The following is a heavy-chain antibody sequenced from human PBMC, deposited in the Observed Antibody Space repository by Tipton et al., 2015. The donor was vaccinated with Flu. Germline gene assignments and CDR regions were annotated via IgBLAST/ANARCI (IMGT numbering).Heavy chain of an antibody. Sequence: LRLSCTVSGGSISSSSYYWGWIRQPPGKGLEWIGSIYYSGSTYYNPSLKSRVTISVDTSKNQFSLKLSSVTAADTAVYYCAREKDSSGSEYFQHWGQGTLVTVSS. CDR2: IYYSGST. D-gene: IGHD6-19*01. CDR3: AREKDSSGSEYFQH. J-gene: IGHJ1*01. V-gene: IGHV4-39*07. CDR1: GGSISSSSYY.